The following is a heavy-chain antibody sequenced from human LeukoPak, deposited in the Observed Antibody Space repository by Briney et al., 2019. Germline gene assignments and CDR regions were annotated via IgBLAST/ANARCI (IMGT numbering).Heavy chain of an antibody. CDR3: ARASGITVVASNTYYFDY. D-gene: IGHD3-22*01. J-gene: IGHJ4*02. Sequence: GGSLRLSCAASGFTFSDYYMSWIRQAPGKGLEWVSYISSSGSTIYYADSMKGRFTISRDNAKNSLYLQMNSLRAEDTAVYYCARASGITVVASNTYYFDYWGQGTLVTVSS. V-gene: IGHV3-11*04. CDR2: ISSSGSTI. CDR1: GFTFSDYY.